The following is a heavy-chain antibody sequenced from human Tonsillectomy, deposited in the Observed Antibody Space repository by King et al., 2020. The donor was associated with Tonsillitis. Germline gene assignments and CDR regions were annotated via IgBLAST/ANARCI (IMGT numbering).Heavy chain of an antibody. CDR2: ISYDGSDK. V-gene: IGHV3-30*18. Sequence: VQLVESGGGVVQPGRSLRLSCAASGFTFSSYGMHWVRQAPGKGLEWVAVISYDGSDKYYADSVKGRFTISRDNSKNTLYLQMNSLRAEDTAVYYCAKDLAVADDNFDYWGQGTLVTVSS. D-gene: IGHD6-19*01. CDR3: AKDLAVADDNFDY. J-gene: IGHJ4*02. CDR1: GFTFSSYG.